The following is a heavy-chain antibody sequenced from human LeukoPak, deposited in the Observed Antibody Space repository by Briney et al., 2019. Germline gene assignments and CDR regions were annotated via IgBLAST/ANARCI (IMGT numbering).Heavy chain of an antibody. CDR2: INPNSGGT. V-gene: IGHV1-2*02. CDR3: ARDLALPPYGSSPYFDY. Sequence: ASVKVSCKASGYTFTGYYMHWVRQAPGQGLEWMGWINPNSGGTNYAQKFQGRVTVTRDTSISTAYMELSRLRSDDTAVYYCARDLALPPYGSSPYFDYWGQGTLVTVSS. D-gene: IGHD6-6*01. CDR1: GYTFTGYY. J-gene: IGHJ4*02.